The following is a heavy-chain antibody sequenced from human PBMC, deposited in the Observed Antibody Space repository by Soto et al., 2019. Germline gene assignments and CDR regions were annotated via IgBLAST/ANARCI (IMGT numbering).Heavy chain of an antibody. J-gene: IGHJ3*02. CDR2: ISAYNGNT. CDR1: GYTFISYG. CDR3: ARDSGGYCSGGSCPQDAFDI. V-gene: IGHV1-18*01. D-gene: IGHD2-15*01. Sequence: QVQLVQSGAEVKKPGASVKVSCKASGYTFISYGISWVRQAPGQGLEWMGWISAYNGNTNYAQKLQGRVTMTTDTSTRTAYMELRSLRSDDTAVYYCARDSGGYCSGGSCPQDAFDIWGQGTMVTVSS.